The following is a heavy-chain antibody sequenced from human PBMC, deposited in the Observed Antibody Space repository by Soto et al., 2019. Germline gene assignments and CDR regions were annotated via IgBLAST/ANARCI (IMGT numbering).Heavy chain of an antibody. CDR3: ATSSDWSPLLDY. CDR1: QYTFTNYY. V-gene: IGHV1-2*02. J-gene: IGHJ4*02. Sequence: SVKVSCKASQYTFTNYYLHCVLQAPLQRPEWMGWINNGGGTIYAQKFQGRLTMTRDTSITTAYMELSRLSSDDTAFYYCATSSDWSPLLDYWGQGTLVTVSS. D-gene: IGHD6-19*01. CDR2: INNGGGT.